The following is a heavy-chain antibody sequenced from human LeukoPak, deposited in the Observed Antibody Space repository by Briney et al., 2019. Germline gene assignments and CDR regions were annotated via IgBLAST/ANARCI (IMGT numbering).Heavy chain of an antibody. J-gene: IGHJ3*02. CDR1: GGSISSYY. D-gene: IGHD1-1*01. CDR2: IYYSGST. CDR3: ARPFLGGIDAFDI. V-gene: IGHV4-59*08. Sequence: SETLSLTCTVSGGSISSYYWSWIRQPPGKGLEWIGYIYYSGSTNYNPSLKSRVTISVDTSKNQFSLKLSSVTAADTAVYYCARPFLGGIDAFDIWGQGTMVTVSP.